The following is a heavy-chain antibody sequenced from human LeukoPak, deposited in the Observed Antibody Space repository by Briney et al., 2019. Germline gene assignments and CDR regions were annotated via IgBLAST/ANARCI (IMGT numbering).Heavy chain of an antibody. CDR1: GFAFSPYA. CDR3: ARDRMGGSFDY. D-gene: IGHD2-15*01. Sequence: GGSLRLSCAASGFAFSPYAMNWVRQAPGKGRECVSFITVDSNTIYYADSMKGRFTVSRDNAENSLYLQMNSLSAEDTAVYYCARDRMGGSFDYWGQGTLVTVSS. J-gene: IGHJ4*02. CDR2: ITVDSNTI. V-gene: IGHV3-48*01.